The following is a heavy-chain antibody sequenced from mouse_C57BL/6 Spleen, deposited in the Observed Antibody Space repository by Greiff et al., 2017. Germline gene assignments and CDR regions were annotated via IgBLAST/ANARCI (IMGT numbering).Heavy chain of an antibody. D-gene: IGHD1-1*01. V-gene: IGHV5-9*01. Sequence: EVQGVESGGGLVKPGGSLKLSCAASGFTFSSYSMSWVRQTPEKRLEWVATISGGGGNTYYPDSVKGRFTISRDNAKNTLYLQMSSLRSEDTALYYCAREVELRVYSMDYWGPGTSVTVSP. CDR1: GFTFSSYS. CDR2: ISGGGGNT. CDR3: AREVELRVYSMDY. J-gene: IGHJ4*01.